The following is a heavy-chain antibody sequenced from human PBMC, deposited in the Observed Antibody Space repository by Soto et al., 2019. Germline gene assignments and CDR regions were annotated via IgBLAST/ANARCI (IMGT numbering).Heavy chain of an antibody. D-gene: IGHD1-26*01. Sequence: QGYLVQSGAEVKRPGASVRVSCKTSGFTFNTHGFSWVRQAPGQGLEWMGWNSPLNGKTFYAHNFQDRVIMTTDTSSSTAYMELRGLKSDDTAVYYCAAATSIALGFRYLGQGTLVTVSS. CDR2: NSPLNGKT. V-gene: IGHV1-18*01. CDR1: GFTFNTHG. J-gene: IGHJ4*02. CDR3: AAATSIALGFRY.